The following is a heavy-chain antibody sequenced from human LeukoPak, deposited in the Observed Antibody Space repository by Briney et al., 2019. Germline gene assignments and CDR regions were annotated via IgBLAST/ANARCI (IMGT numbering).Heavy chain of an antibody. CDR1: GGTFSSYA. D-gene: IGHD5-24*01. J-gene: IGHJ3*02. CDR3: ARAKPYGYNEYDAFDI. CDR2: IIPIFGTA. Sequence: GASVKVSCKASGGTFSSYAISWVRQAPGQGLEWMGGIIPIFGTANYAQKFQGRVTITTDESTSTAYMELSSLRSEDTAVYYCARAKPYGYNEYDAFDIWGQGTMVTVSS. V-gene: IGHV1-69*05.